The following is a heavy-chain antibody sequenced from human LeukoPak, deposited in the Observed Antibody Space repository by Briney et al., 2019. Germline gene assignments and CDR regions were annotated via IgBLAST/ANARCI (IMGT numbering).Heavy chain of an antibody. CDR3: AKDRRYSYGSFDY. CDR1: AFTFSTYG. V-gene: IGHV3-23*01. Sequence: GGSLRLSCAASAFTFSTYGMSWVRQTPGKGLEWVSSVSGGGGGTYYADSVKGRFTISRDDSKSTLYLQMNSLRAEDTAVYYCAKDRRYSYGSFDYWGQGTLVTVSS. J-gene: IGHJ4*02. CDR2: VSGGGGGT. D-gene: IGHD5-18*01.